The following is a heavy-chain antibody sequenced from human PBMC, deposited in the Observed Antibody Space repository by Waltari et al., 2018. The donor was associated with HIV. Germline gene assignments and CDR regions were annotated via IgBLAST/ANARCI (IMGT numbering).Heavy chain of an antibody. J-gene: IGHJ6*02. CDR3: ASRTKGYCPSGLCLNIDV. CDR1: GYTFSSYD. V-gene: IGHV1-8*02. CDR2: MNPNSGNE. D-gene: IGHD2-8*01. Sequence: QEDLVQSGAEVKKLGASVKVSCKAIGYTFSSYDIHWVRQAAGKGRGWVGGMNPNSGNEGYSKKFQGRVTMTRNSSTSTAYMELSGLTSEDTAVYYCASRTKGYCPSGLCLNIDVWGQGTTVTVSS.